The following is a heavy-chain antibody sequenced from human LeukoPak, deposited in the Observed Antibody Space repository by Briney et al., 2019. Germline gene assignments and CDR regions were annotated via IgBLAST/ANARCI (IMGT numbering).Heavy chain of an antibody. CDR1: GGSISSGDYY. V-gene: IGHV4-30-4*01. CDR2: IYYSGST. Sequence: SQTLSLTCTVSGGSISSGDYYWSWIRQPPGKGLERIGYIYYSGSTYYNPSLKSRVTISVDTSKNQFSLKLSSVTAADTAVYYCARVRRYCSGGSCYDFDYWGQGTLVTVSS. CDR3: ARVRRYCSGGSCYDFDY. J-gene: IGHJ4*02. D-gene: IGHD2-15*01.